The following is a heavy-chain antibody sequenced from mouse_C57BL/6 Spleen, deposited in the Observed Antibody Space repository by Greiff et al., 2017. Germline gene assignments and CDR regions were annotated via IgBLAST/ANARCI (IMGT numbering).Heavy chain of an antibody. Sequence: EVQLVESGGGLVKPGGSLKLSCAASGFTFSSYTMSWVRQTPEKRLEWVATISGGGGNTYYPDSVKGRFTISRDNAKNTLYLQMSSLRSEDTALYYCARPNSNYYAMDYWGQGTSVTVSS. V-gene: IGHV5-9*01. CDR1: GFTFSSYT. CDR3: ARPNSNYYAMDY. D-gene: IGHD2-5*01. J-gene: IGHJ4*01. CDR2: ISGGGGNT.